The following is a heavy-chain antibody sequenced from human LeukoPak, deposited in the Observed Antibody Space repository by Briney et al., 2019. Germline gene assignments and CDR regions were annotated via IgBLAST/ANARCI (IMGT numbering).Heavy chain of an antibody. D-gene: IGHD2-15*01. CDR3: ARGAKVGSRYYCGMDV. CDR2: IFSGGST. J-gene: IGHJ6*02. CDR1: GFTITDNY. V-gene: IGHV3-53*01. Sequence: GGSLRLSCAVSGFTITDNYIYWVRQAPGKGLQWVSVIFSGGSTYYADSVKGRFIVSRDESKNMLFLQMNGLRAEDTAVFYCARGAKVGSRYYCGMDVWGQGTTVTVSS.